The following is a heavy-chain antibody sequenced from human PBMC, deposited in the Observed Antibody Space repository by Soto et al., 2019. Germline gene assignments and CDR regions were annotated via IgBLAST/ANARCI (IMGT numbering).Heavy chain of an antibody. CDR3: ARDPREYYFGY. Sequence: QVQLVESGGGLVKPGGSLRLSCAASGFTFSDYYMSWIRQAPGKGLEWVSYISSSGSTIYYADSVKGRSTISRDNAKNALNLQMHRLRGEDKAVYYCARDPREYYFGYWGQGTLGSVSS. V-gene: IGHV3-11*01. J-gene: IGHJ4*02. CDR2: ISSSGSTI. CDR1: GFTFSDYY.